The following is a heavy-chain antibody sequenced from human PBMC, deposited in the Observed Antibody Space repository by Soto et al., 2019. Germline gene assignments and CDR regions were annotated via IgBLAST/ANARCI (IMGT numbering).Heavy chain of an antibody. Sequence: ASVKVSCKASGYTFTSYDINWVRQAPGQGLEWMGWMNPNSGNTGYAQKFQGRVTMTRNTSISTAYMELSSLRSEDTAVYYCATGTWFGEFIHDAFDIWGQGTMVTVSS. CDR3: ATGTWFGEFIHDAFDI. CDR1: GYTFTSYD. J-gene: IGHJ3*02. V-gene: IGHV1-8*01. D-gene: IGHD3-10*01. CDR2: MNPNSGNT.